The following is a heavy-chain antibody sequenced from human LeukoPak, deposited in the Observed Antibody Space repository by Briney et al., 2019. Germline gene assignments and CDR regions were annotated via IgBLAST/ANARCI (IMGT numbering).Heavy chain of an antibody. D-gene: IGHD2-15*01. CDR1: GGSISSYY. V-gene: IGHV4-59*08. CDR2: IYYSGST. J-gene: IGHJ4*02. Sequence: SETLSLTCTVSGGSISSYYWSWIRQPPGKGLEWIGYIYYSGSTNYNPSLKSRVTISVDTSKNQFSLKLSSVTAADTAVYYCARYCSGGSCYYSYYFDYWGQGTLVTVSS. CDR3: ARYCSGGSCYYSYYFDY.